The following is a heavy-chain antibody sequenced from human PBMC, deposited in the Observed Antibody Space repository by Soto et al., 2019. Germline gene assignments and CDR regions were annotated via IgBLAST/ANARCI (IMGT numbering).Heavy chain of an antibody. J-gene: IGHJ4*02. CDR2: IHYSGST. D-gene: IGHD3-10*01. CDR3: ARHRFGELLYFDY. V-gene: IGHV4-39*01. CDR1: GVFVSSSSYY. Sequence: TSETLSLTCTVSGVFVSSSSYYWGWIRQPPGKGLEWIGSIHYSGSTYYNPSLKSRLTISVDTSKNQFSLKLSSVTATDTAVYYCARHRFGELLYFDYWGQGTLVTVSS.